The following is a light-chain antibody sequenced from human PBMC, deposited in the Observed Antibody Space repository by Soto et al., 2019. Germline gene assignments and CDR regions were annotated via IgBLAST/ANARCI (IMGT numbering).Light chain of an antibody. Sequence: EKVMTQSPATLSVSPGERATLSCRASQSVSSSLAWYQQKPGQAPRLLIYDASTRATGIPARCSGSGSGTEFTLTISSLQSEDFAVYYCQQYDSWPLTFGGGTKVEIK. CDR2: DAS. V-gene: IGKV3-15*01. J-gene: IGKJ4*01. CDR1: QSVSSS. CDR3: QQYDSWPLT.